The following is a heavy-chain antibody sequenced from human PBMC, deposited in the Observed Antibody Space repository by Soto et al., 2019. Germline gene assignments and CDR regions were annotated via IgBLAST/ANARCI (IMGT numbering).Heavy chain of an antibody. D-gene: IGHD3-22*01. J-gene: IGHJ4*02. CDR2: IYSLGNT. Sequence: PSETLSLTCTVSGGSISSRRYYLGWIRQPPGQGLEWLGTIYSLGNTYYNPSLKSRVTISVDKSKSQLFLKLSSVTAPDTAVYYCARQIYDSSGYYYAYWGKGTLVTVSS. CDR3: ARQIYDSSGYYYAY. CDR1: GGSISSRRYY. V-gene: IGHV4-39*01.